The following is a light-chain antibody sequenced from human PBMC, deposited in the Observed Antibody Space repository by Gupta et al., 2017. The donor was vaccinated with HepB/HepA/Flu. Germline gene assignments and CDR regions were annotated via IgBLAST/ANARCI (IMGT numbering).Light chain of an antibody. V-gene: IGLV1-44*01. J-gene: IGLJ3*02. Sequence: QPVLTQPPSTSGTPGQTVTISCCGSSSNVGSRTVNCYQHLPGTSPKLFIYNNNQRPSVVPDRLSGSKSVTSASLAINGLQVDDDADYYCATWDDSMNGVVFGGGTKLTVL. CDR3: ATWDDSMNGVV. CDR2: NNN. CDR1: SSNVGSRT.